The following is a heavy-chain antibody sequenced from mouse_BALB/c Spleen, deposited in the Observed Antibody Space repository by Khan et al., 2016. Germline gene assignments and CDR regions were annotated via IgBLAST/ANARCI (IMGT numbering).Heavy chain of an antibody. J-gene: IGHJ4*01. CDR3: ARRDDYDPYAMDY. V-gene: IGHV3-2*02. D-gene: IGHD2-4*01. Sequence: QLQESGPGLVKPSQSLSLTCTVTGYSITSDYAWNWIRQFPGNKLEWMGYISYSGSTSYNPSLKSRISITRDTSKNQFFLQLNSVTTEDTATYYCARRDDYDPYAMDYWGQGTSVTVSS. CDR2: ISYSGST. CDR1: GYSITSDYA.